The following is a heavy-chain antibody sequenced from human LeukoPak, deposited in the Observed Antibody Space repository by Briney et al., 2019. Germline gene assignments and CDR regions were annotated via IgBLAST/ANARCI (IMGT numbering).Heavy chain of an antibody. V-gene: IGHV4-4*07. CDR1: GGSISSYY. D-gene: IGHD2-2*01. J-gene: IGHJ3*02. CDR2: IYTSGST. Sequence: PSETLSLTCTVSGGSISSYYWSWIRQPAGKGLEWIGRIYTSGSTNYNASLKSRVSMSVDTSKNQFSLKLSSVTAADTAVYYCARDVCSSTSCYFAFDIWGQGTMVTVSS. CDR3: ARDVCSSTSCYFAFDI.